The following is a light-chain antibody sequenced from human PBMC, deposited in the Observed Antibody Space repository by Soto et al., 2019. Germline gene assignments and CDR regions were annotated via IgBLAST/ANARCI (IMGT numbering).Light chain of an antibody. Sequence: IVMTQSPATLSVSPGERATLSCRASQSVSGYLAWYQQKPGQAPRLLIYGASTRATDIPARFSGSGSATEFTLTISSLQSEDFAVYYCQQYYSCPQAFGQGTKVEIK. V-gene: IGKV3-15*01. CDR3: QQYYSCPQA. J-gene: IGKJ1*01. CDR1: QSVSGY. CDR2: GAS.